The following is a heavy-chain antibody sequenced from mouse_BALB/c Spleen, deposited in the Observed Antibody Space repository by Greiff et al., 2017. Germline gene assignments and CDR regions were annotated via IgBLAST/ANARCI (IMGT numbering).Heavy chain of an antibody. CDR1: GYTFTSYW. J-gene: IGHJ4*01. CDR3: TRSYGNYVRDAMDY. D-gene: IGHD2-1*01. Sequence: VQLQQSGTVLARPGASVKMSCKASGYTFTSYWMHWVQQRPGQGLEWIGAIYPGNSDTSYNQKFKGKAKLTAVTSTSTAYMELSSLTNEDSAVYYCTRSYGNYVRDAMDYWGQGTSVTVSS. CDR2: IYPGNSDT. V-gene: IGHV1-5*01.